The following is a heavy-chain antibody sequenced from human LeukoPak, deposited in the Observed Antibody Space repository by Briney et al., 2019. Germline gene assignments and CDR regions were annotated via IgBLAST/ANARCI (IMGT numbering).Heavy chain of an antibody. CDR1: GFTFSSYS. J-gene: IGHJ3*02. V-gene: IGHV3-21*01. CDR2: ISSSSSYI. CDR3: QLNYYGSGIGAFDI. D-gene: IGHD3-10*01. Sequence: GGSLRLSCAASGFTFSSYSMNWVRQAPGKGLEWVSSISSSSSYIYYADSVKGRFTISRDNSKNTLYLQMNSLRAEDTAVYYCQLNYYGSGIGAFDIWGQGTMVTVSS.